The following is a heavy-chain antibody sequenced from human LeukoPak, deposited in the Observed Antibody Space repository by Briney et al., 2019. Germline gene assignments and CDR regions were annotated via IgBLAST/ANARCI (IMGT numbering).Heavy chain of an antibody. CDR2: IYFGGTT. Sequence: SQTLSLTCTVSGGSVNIGSYHWSWLRQPAGKGLELFGYIYFGGTTNYKPSLKSRVTMSVDTSKNKFSLRLNSVTAADTAVCYCVRVDSTYYYDIVYHFDSWGQGTLVSVSS. D-gene: IGHD3-22*01. CDR1: GGSVNIGSYH. V-gene: IGHV4-61*01. J-gene: IGHJ4*02. CDR3: VRVDSTYYYDIVYHFDS.